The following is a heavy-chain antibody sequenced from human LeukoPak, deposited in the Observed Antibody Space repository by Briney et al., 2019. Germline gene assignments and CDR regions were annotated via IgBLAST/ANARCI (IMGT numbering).Heavy chain of an antibody. Sequence: PGGSLRLSCAAAGFTFRTYWMHWVRQPPGKGLEWVSRINSDGSSTSDAHSVEGRFTISRDNAKNTLYLQMNSLRAEDTAVYYCARSKRSGYDALDSWGQGTLVTVSS. J-gene: IGHJ4*02. D-gene: IGHD5-12*01. CDR3: ARSKRSGYDALDS. CDR2: INSDGSST. V-gene: IGHV3-74*01. CDR1: GFTFRTYW.